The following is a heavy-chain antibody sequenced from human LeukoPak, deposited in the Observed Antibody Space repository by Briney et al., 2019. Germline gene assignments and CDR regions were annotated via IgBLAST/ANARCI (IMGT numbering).Heavy chain of an antibody. CDR1: GFTFDDYA. J-gene: IGHJ3*02. V-gene: IGHV3-9*01. CDR2: ISWNSGSI. CDR3: AKLPGTKGDYYGSGSYQAFDI. Sequence: GGSLRLSCAASGFTFDDYAMHWVRQAPGKGLEWVSGISWNSGSIGYADSVKGRFTISRDNAKNSLYLQMNSLRAEDTALYYCAKLPGTKGDYYGSGSYQAFDIWGQGTMVTVSS. D-gene: IGHD3-10*01.